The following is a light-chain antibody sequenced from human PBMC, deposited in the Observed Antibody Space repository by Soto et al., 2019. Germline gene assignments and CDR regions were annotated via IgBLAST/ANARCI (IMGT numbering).Light chain of an antibody. CDR3: QQRYNPPRT. CDR2: AAS. CDR1: QDISNY. Sequence: VQLTKSPSTLSGSVGDRFTITCRASQDISNYLNWYQQKQGKAPKLLIYAASSLQSGVPSRFSGSGFGTDLTITISCLKPEDGETDECQQRYNPPRTFSQGTKVDNK. V-gene: IGKV1-39*01. J-gene: IGKJ1*01.